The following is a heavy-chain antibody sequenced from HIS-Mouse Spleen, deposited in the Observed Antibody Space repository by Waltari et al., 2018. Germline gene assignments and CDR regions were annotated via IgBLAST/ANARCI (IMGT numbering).Heavy chain of an antibody. J-gene: IGHJ5*02. V-gene: IGHV3-30*18. Sequence: QVQLVESGGGVVQPGRSLRLSCSASGFTFSSFGMPWVRQAPGKGLEWVAVISYDGSNKYYADSVKGRFTISRDNSKNTLYLQMNSLRAEDTAVYYCAKEYSSSHNWFDHWGQGTLVTVSS. D-gene: IGHD6-13*01. CDR3: AKEYSSSHNWFDH. CDR1: GFTFSSFG. CDR2: ISYDGSNK.